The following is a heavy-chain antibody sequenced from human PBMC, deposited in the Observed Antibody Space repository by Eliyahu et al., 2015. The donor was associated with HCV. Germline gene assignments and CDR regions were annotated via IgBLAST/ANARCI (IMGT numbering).Heavy chain of an antibody. CDR2: INPSGGST. CDR3: ARGVGGSGSIGGSLDY. D-gene: IGHD3-10*01. CDR1: GYTFTSYY. J-gene: IGHJ4*02. V-gene: IGHV1-46*01. Sequence: QVQLVQSGAEVKKPGASVKVSCKASGYTFTSYYMHWVRQAPGQGLEWMGIINPSGGSTSYAQKFQGRVTMTRDTSTSTVYMELSSLRSEDTAVYYCARGVGGSGSIGGSLDYWGQGTLVTVSS.